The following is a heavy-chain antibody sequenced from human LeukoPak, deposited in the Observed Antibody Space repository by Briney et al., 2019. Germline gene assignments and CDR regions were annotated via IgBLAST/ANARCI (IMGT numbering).Heavy chain of an antibody. Sequence: ASVKVSCKASGYTFTSYGISWVRQAPGQGLEWMGWISAYNGNTNYAQKFQGRVTMTEDTSTDTAYMELSSLRSEDTAVYYCAVSYYYDSSGSILGYWGQGTLVTVSS. D-gene: IGHD3-22*01. J-gene: IGHJ4*02. CDR1: GYTFTSYG. V-gene: IGHV1-18*01. CDR3: AVSYYYDSSGSILGY. CDR2: ISAYNGNT.